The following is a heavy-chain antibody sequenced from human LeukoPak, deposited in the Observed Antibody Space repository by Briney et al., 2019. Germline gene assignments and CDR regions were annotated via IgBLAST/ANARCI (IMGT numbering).Heavy chain of an antibody. J-gene: IGHJ4*02. D-gene: IGHD3-10*01. CDR1: GVSVSSGSSY. CDR3: ARLRFGDYPYYFDY. V-gene: IGHV4-61*01. CDR2: MYYTGST. Sequence: SETLSLTCTVSGVSVSSGSSYWSWVRQPPGKGLEWIGYMYYTGSTNYNPSLKSQVTISINTSTNQFSLKLSSVTAADRAVYYCARLRFGDYPYYFDYWGQGTLVTVSS.